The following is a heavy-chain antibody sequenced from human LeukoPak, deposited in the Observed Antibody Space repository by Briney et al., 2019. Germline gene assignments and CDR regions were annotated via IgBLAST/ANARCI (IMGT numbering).Heavy chain of an antibody. CDR2: IYHSGST. Sequence: SETLSLTCTVSGYSISTGYYWGWIRQPPGKGLEWIGSIYHSGSTYYNPSLKSRVTISVDTSKNQFSLKLSSVTAADTAVYYCARGNFDWLLPFDYWGQGTLVTVSS. CDR3: ARGNFDWLLPFDY. V-gene: IGHV4-38-2*02. J-gene: IGHJ4*02. CDR1: GYSISTGYY. D-gene: IGHD3-9*01.